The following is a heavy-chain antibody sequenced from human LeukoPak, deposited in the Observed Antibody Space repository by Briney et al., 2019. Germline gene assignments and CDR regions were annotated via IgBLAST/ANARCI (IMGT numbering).Heavy chain of an antibody. V-gene: IGHV3-33*06. CDR3: AKDRKNSVPFDY. CDR2: AWYDGIKE. Sequence: GKSLRLSCAASGFTVSGHGMHWVRQAPGKGLEWVAVAWYDGIKEYYADSVKGRFTISRDTSKNTLYLQMNSLRAEDTAVYYCAKDRKNSVPFDYWGQGTLVTVSS. D-gene: IGHD5/OR15-5a*01. CDR1: GFTVSGHG. J-gene: IGHJ4*02.